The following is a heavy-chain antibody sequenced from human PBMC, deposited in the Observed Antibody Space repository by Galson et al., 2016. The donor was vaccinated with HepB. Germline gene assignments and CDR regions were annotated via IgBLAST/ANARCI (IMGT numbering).Heavy chain of an antibody. CDR3: ARDPQYQLTNYYYYCMDV. CDR1: GFTFSSYG. CDR2: IWYDGSDK. J-gene: IGHJ6*02. D-gene: IGHD2-2*01. V-gene: IGHV3-33*01. Sequence: SLRLSCATSGFTFSSYGMHWVRQAPGKGLEWVAIIWYDGSDKYYADSVKDRFTFSRDNSKNTLYLQMNSLRAEDTAVYYCARDPQYQLTNYYYYCMDVWGQGTTVTV.